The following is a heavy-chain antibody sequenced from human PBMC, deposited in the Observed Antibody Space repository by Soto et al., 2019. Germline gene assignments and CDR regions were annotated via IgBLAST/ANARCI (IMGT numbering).Heavy chain of an antibody. Sequence: SVKVSCKASGGTFSSYAISWVRQAPGQGLEWMGGIIPIFGTANYAQKFQGRVTITADESTSTAYMELSSLRSEDTAVYYCARGIPTELPFDPWGQGTLVTVSS. J-gene: IGHJ5*02. CDR2: IIPIFGTA. V-gene: IGHV1-69*13. D-gene: IGHD1-1*01. CDR3: ARGIPTELPFDP. CDR1: GGTFSSYA.